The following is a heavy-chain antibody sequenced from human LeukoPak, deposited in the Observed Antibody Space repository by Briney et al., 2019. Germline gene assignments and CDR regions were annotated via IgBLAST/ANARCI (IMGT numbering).Heavy chain of an antibody. CDR1: GYTFTGYY. D-gene: IGHD6-13*01. CDR3: ARIAAADTIYNNWFDP. J-gene: IGHJ5*02. Sequence: ASVKASCKASGYTFTGYYIHWVRQAPGQGLEWMGWINPNSGGTNYAQKFQGRVTMTRDTSISTAYMELSRLRSDDTAVYYCARIAAADTIYNNWFDPWGQGTLVTVSS. V-gene: IGHV1-2*02. CDR2: INPNSGGT.